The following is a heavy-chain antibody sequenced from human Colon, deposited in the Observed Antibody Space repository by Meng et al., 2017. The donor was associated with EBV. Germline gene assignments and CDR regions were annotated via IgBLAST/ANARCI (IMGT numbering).Heavy chain of an antibody. D-gene: IGHD2-2*01. CDR3: ARAVGPDCSSTSCPFDY. V-gene: IGHV4-61*01. J-gene: IGHJ4*02. Sequence: QVQRRESGPGLVKPSETLSLTCSVSGGSVSSETYYWNWIRQPPGKALEWIGYVSYSGGTNYNPSLKNRVTISVDTSKNQVSLRLSSVTAADTAVFYCARAVGPDCSSTSCPFDYWGQGTLVTVSS. CDR2: VSYSGGT. CDR1: GGSVSSETYY.